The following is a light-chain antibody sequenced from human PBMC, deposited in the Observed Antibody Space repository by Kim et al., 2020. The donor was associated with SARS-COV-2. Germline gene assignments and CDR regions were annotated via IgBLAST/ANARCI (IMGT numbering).Light chain of an antibody. CDR1: QSVSSN. J-gene: IGKJ2*03. CDR2: GAS. CDR3: QQYNNWPLYS. V-gene: IGKV3-15*01. Sequence: VAQGERATLSCRASQSVSSNLAWYQQKPGQAPRLLIYGASTRAPGIAARFSGSGSWTEFTLTISSLQSEDFTVYYCQQYNNWPLYSFGQGTKLEI.